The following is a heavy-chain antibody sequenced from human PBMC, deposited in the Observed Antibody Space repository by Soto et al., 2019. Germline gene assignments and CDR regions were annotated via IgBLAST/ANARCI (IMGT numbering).Heavy chain of an antibody. J-gene: IGHJ3*02. CDR3: ARARNYDAFDI. CDR1: GFTFSSYD. V-gene: IGHV3-13*01. CDR2: IGTAGDT. Sequence: EVQLVESGGGLVQPGGSLRLSCAASGFTFSSYDMHWVRQATGKGLEWVSAIGTAGDTYYPGSVKGRFTISRENAKNSLYLQMNSLRAGDTAVYYCARARNYDAFDIWGQGTMVTVSS. D-gene: IGHD4-4*01.